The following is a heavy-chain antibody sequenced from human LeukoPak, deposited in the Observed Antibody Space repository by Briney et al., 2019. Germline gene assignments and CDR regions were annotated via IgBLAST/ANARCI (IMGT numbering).Heavy chain of an antibody. CDR3: AGSPRITMVRGAGDFDY. Sequence: ASVKVSCKASGYTFTSYYMHWVRQAPGQGLEWMGIINPSGGSTSYAQKFQGRVTMTRDTSTSTVYMELSSLRSEDTAVYYCAGSPRITMVRGAGDFDYWGQGTLVTVSS. D-gene: IGHD3-10*01. CDR2: INPSGGST. J-gene: IGHJ4*02. CDR1: GYTFTSYY. V-gene: IGHV1-46*01.